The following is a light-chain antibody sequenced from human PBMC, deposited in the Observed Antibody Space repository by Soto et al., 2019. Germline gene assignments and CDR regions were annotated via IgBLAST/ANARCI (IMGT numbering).Light chain of an antibody. J-gene: IGKJ5*01. V-gene: IGKV3-15*01. Sequence: ETLMTQSPCTLSVSPGGRVTLSCRASQSVSNNLAWYQQRSGQAPRLLIYGASTRAPGVPARFSGSGSGTDFTLTISSLQSEDFAVYYCQQYNNWPPVTFGQGTRLEIK. CDR3: QQYNNWPPVT. CDR1: QSVSNN. CDR2: GAS.